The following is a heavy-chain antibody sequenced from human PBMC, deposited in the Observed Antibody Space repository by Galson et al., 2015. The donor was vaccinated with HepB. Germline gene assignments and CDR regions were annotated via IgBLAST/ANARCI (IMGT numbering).Heavy chain of an antibody. J-gene: IGHJ6*02. CDR2: ISYDGSNK. CDR3: AKGDCSSTSCVRNYYGMDV. D-gene: IGHD2-2*01. V-gene: IGHV3-30*18. CDR1: GFTFSSYG. Sequence: SLRLSCAASGFTFSSYGMHWVRQAPGKGLEWVAVISYDGSNKYYADSVKGRFTISRDNSKNTLYLQMNSLRAEDTAVYYCAKGDCSSTSCVRNYYGMDVWGQGTTVTVSS.